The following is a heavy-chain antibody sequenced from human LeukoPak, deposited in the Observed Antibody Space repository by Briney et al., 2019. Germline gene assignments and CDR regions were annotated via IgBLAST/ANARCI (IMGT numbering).Heavy chain of an antibody. D-gene: IGHD2-21*01. J-gene: IGHJ3*02. Sequence: ASVKVSCTASGYTFTNYYMHWVRQAPGQGLEWMGWINPHSGVTNYAQKFQGWVTMTRDTSISTAYMDLSRLSSDDSAVYYCARAYRRAYDDAFDIWGQGTMVSVS. V-gene: IGHV1-2*04. CDR2: INPHSGVT. CDR1: GYTFTNYY. CDR3: ARAYRRAYDDAFDI.